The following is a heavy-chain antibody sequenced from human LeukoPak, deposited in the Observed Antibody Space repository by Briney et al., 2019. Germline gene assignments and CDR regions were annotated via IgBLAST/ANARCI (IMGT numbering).Heavy chain of an antibody. V-gene: IGHV3-30*03. CDR3: AIDLRYCNGANCD. CDR1: GFTFSSYG. J-gene: IGHJ4*02. CDR2: ISYDGSNK. D-gene: IGHD2-15*01. Sequence: SGGSLRLSCAASGFTFSSYGMHWVRQAPGKGLEWVAVISYDGSNKYYADSVKGRFTISRDNSKNTLHLQMNSLRAEDTAVYYCAIDLRYCNGANCDWGQGTLVTVSS.